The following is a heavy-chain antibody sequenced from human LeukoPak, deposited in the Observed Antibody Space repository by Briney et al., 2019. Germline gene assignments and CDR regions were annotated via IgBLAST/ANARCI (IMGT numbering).Heavy chain of an antibody. CDR2: ISAYNGNT. V-gene: IGHV1-18*01. CDR3: ARDRSFYYYGSGSYHEPYYYSYGMDV. J-gene: IGHJ6*02. Sequence: ASVKVSCKASGYTFTSYGISWVRQAPGQGLEWMGWISAYNGNTNYAQKLLARVTMTTDTSTSTAYMELRSLRSDDTAVYYCARDRSFYYYGSGSYHEPYYYSYGMDVWGQGTTVTVSS. D-gene: IGHD3-10*01. CDR1: GYTFTSYG.